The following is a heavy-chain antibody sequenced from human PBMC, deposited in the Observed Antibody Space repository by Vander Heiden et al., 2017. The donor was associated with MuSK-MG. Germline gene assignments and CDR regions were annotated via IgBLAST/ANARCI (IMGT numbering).Heavy chain of an antibody. D-gene: IGHD1-1*01. CDR3: AREAQHYYFDY. CDR1: GGSISSGSYY. CDR2: IYTSGST. V-gene: IGHV4-61*02. J-gene: IGHJ4*02. Sequence: QVQLQESGPGLVKPSQTLSLTCTVSGGSISSGSYYWSWIRQPAGKGLEWIGRIYTSGSTNDNPSLKSRVTISVDTAKNQFSMKMSSVTAADTAVYYGAREAQHYYFDYWGQGTMVTVYS.